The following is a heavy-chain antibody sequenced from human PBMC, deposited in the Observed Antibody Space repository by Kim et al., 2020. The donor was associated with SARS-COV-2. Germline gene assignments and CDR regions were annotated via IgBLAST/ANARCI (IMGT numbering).Heavy chain of an antibody. CDR3: ARGGADCGGDCYVTDV. D-gene: IGHD2-21*01. V-gene: IGHV3-33*05. Sequence: GGSLRLSCAASGFTFSSYGMNWVRQAPGKGLEWVAGISHDGSNKDYADYVKGRFTISRDNSKNTLYLQMNSLRAEDTAVYYCARGGADCGGDCYVTDV. CDR1: GFTFSSYG. CDR2: ISHDGSNK. J-gene: IGHJ6*01.